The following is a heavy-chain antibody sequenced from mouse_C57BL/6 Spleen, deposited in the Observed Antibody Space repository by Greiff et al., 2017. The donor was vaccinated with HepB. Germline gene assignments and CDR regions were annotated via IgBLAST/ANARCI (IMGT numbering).Heavy chain of an antibody. CDR1: GFSLSTSGMG. Sequence: ESGPGILQSSQTLSLTCSFSGFSLSTSGMGVSWIRQPSGKGLEWLAHIYWDDDKRYNPSLKSRLTISKDTSRNQVFPKITSVDTADTATYYCARKNGSSWGRDAMDYWGQGTSVTVSS. CDR3: ARKNGSSWGRDAMDY. V-gene: IGHV8-12*01. D-gene: IGHD1-1*01. J-gene: IGHJ4*01. CDR2: IYWDDDK.